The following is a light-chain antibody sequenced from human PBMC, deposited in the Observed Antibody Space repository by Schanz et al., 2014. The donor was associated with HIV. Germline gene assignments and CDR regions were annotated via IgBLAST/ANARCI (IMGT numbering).Light chain of an antibody. CDR1: RSNIGAGYD. J-gene: IGLJ2*01. V-gene: IGLV1-40*01. Sequence: QSVLTQPPSVSGALGQRVTISCTGSRSNIGAGYDVHWYQQLPGTAPKLLIYGNTNRPSGVPDRFSGSKSGASASLAISGLQSEDEADYYCSSYTSSSTLVVFGGGTKLTVL. CDR3: SSYTSSSTLVV. CDR2: GNT.